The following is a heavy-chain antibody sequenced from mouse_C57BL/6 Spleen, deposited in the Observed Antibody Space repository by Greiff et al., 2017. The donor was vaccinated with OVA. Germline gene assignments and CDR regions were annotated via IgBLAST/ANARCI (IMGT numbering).Heavy chain of an antibody. CDR3: ARGITTVSEDAMDY. V-gene: IGHV1-72*01. J-gene: IGHJ4*01. D-gene: IGHD1-1*01. CDR2: IDPNSGGT. CDR1: GYTFTSYW. Sequence: QVQLQQPGAELVKPGASVKLSCKASGYTFTSYWMPWVKQRPGRGLEWIGRIDPNSGGTKYNEKFKSKATLTVDKPSSTAYMQLSSLTSEDSAVYYCARGITTVSEDAMDYWGQGTSVTVSS.